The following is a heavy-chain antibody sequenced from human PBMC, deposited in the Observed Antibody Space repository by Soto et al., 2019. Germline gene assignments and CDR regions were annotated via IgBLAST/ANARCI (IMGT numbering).Heavy chain of an antibody. Sequence: QVQLVQSGAEAKKPGASVKVSCKASGYTFTSYGISWVRQAPGQGLEWMGWISAYNGNTNYAQKLQGRVTMTTDTSTSTAYMELRSLRSDDTAVYYCAREWVGYCSSTSCYRRIGWFDPWGQGTLVTVSS. D-gene: IGHD2-2*01. V-gene: IGHV1-18*04. J-gene: IGHJ5*02. CDR1: GYTFTSYG. CDR2: ISAYNGNT. CDR3: AREWVGYCSSTSCYRRIGWFDP.